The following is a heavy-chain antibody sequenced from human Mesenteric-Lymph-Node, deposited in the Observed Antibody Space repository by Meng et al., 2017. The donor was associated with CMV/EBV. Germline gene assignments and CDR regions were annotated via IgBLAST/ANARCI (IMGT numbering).Heavy chain of an antibody. CDR2: ISTDGGSA. CDR1: GFTFSSYA. Sequence: GESLKISCAASGFTFSSYAIHWVRQAPGKELEYVSAISTDGGSAYYADSVKGRFTISRDNSKNTLFLQMGSLRAEDMAVYYCARAVEGYGDLYFDFWGQGTLVTVSS. J-gene: IGHJ4*02. D-gene: IGHD4-17*01. V-gene: IGHV3-64*02. CDR3: ARAVEGYGDLYFDF.